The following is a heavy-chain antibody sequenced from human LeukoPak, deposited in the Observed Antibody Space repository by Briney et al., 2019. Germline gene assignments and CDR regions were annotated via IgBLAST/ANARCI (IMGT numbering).Heavy chain of an antibody. CDR1: GGSITTHY. D-gene: IGHD1-26*01. CDR2: IHTSGST. V-gene: IGHV4-4*07. CDR3: ARNLGYNWFGP. J-gene: IGHJ5*02. Sequence: PSETLSLTCTVSGGSITTHYWSWIRHPAGKGLEWIGRIHTSGSTNYNPSLEGRATMSLDTCKNQFSLNLSSVTAADTALYYCARNLGYNWFGPWGQGTLVTVSS.